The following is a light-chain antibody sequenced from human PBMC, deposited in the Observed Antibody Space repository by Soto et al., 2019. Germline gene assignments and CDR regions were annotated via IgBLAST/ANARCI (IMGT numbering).Light chain of an antibody. CDR3: QHYGISRT. CDR2: AIA. V-gene: IGKV3-20*01. Sequence: EIVLTQSPGTLSLSPGERATLSCRASQSVSNNHLAWYQHKSGQAPRLLISAIASRAPGIPDRFSASGSGTDFPLTISILAPGDFAVYYCQHYGISRTFGQGTKVDIK. CDR1: QSVSNNH. J-gene: IGKJ1*01.